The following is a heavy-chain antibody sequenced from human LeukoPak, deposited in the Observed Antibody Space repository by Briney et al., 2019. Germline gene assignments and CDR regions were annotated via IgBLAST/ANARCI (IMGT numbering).Heavy chain of an antibody. CDR3: AKDTRDRAAAASRGYYFDY. CDR2: ISRDGTNK. D-gene: IGHD6-13*01. V-gene: IGHV3-30*18. Sequence: GRSLRLSCAASGFTFSTYGMHWVRQAPGKGLEWVAVISRDGTNKYYADSVKGRFTISRDNSKNTLYLQMNSPRAEDTALYYCAKDTRDRAAAASRGYYFDYWGQGTLVSVSS. J-gene: IGHJ4*02. CDR1: GFTFSTYG.